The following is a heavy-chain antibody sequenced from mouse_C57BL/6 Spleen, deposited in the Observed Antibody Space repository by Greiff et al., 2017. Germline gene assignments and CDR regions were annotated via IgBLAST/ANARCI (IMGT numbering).Heavy chain of an antibody. D-gene: IGHD1-1*01. Sequence: EVKVVESGGGLAQPGESLKLSCESNEYEFPSHDMSWVRKTPEKRLELVAAINSDGGSTYYPDTMERRFIISRDNTKKTLYLQMSSLRSEDTALYYCARLGTVVGAMDYWGQGTSVTVSS. CDR1: EYEFPSHD. J-gene: IGHJ4*01. V-gene: IGHV5-2*01. CDR3: ARLGTVVGAMDY. CDR2: INSDGGST.